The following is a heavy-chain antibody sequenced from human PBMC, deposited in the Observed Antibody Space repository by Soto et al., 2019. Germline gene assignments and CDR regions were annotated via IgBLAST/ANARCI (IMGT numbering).Heavy chain of an antibody. Sequence: SVKVSCKASGGTFSSYAISWVRQAPGQGLEWMGGIIPIFGTANYAQKFQGRVTITADESTSTAYMELSSLRSEDAAMYYCARSRPVWGVIIFPVDAFDIWGQGTMVTVSS. D-gene: IGHD3-10*01. CDR2: IIPIFGTA. CDR3: ARSRPVWGVIIFPVDAFDI. J-gene: IGHJ3*02. V-gene: IGHV1-69*13. CDR1: GGTFSSYA.